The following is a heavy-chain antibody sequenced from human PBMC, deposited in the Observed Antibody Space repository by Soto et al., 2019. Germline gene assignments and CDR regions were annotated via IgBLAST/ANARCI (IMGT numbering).Heavy chain of an antibody. Sequence: EVQLLESGGSLQQPGGSLRLSCAASRFTFSSYAMGWVRQSPGKGLEWVSTISGSGDNTYYADSEKGRFTISRDNSKNTLYLQMNSLRVEDTAVFFCARDPLGSSWVDYWGQGTLVTVSS. V-gene: IGHV3-23*01. CDR2: ISGSGDNT. CDR3: ARDPLGSSWVDY. CDR1: RFTFSSYA. J-gene: IGHJ4*02. D-gene: IGHD6-13*01.